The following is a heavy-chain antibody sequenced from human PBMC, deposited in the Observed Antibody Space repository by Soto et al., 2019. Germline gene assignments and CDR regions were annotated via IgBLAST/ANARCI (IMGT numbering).Heavy chain of an antibody. Sequence: GASVKVSCKASGDTFTSYDINWVRQATGQGLEWMGWMNPNSGNTGYAQKFQGRVTMTRNTSISTAYMELSSLRSEDTAVYYCARGITIFGVVAGWGQGTLVTVSS. CDR1: GDTFTSYD. CDR3: ARGITIFGVVAG. V-gene: IGHV1-8*01. CDR2: MNPNSGNT. J-gene: IGHJ4*02. D-gene: IGHD3-3*01.